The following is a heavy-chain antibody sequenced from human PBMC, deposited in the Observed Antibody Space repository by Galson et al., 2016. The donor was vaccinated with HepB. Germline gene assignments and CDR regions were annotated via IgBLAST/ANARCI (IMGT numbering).Heavy chain of an antibody. V-gene: IGHV6-1*01. CDR3: ARAVEYYTFWSRLYGIDV. Sequence: CAISGDSVSSSRAAWNWIRQSPSRGLEWLGRTYYRLKWNNDYAVSVKSRIIINPDTSKNQFSLQLKSVTPEDTAVYYCARAVEYYTFWSRLYGIDVWGQGTTVIVSS. J-gene: IGHJ6*02. D-gene: IGHD3-3*01. CDR1: GDSVSSSRAA. CDR2: TYYRLKWNN.